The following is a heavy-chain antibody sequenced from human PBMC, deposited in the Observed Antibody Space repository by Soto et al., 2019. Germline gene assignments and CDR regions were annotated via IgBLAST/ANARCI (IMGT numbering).Heavy chain of an antibody. Sequence: PGESLKISCKGSGYSFTSYWISWVRQMPGKGLEWMGRIDPSDSYTNYSPSFQGHVTISADKSISTAYLQWSSLKASDTAMYYCARLGVPAATLYSGMDVWGQGTTVTVSS. J-gene: IGHJ6*02. D-gene: IGHD2-2*01. CDR1: GYSFTSYW. CDR3: ARLGVPAATLYSGMDV. V-gene: IGHV5-10-1*01. CDR2: IDPSDSYT.